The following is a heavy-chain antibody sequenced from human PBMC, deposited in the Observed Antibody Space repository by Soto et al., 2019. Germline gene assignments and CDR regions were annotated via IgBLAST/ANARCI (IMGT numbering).Heavy chain of an antibody. CDR2: IYVTGAV. J-gene: IGHJ5*02. D-gene: IGHD2-21*01. Sequence: SETLSLTCSVSGAALNTGNYYWSWIRQVPGKGLEWIGHIYVTGAVDYNPSLRDRITISQDTSERQFSLNLRLVTAADTAVYYCARRRIATNNYKWFDPWGQGTLVTVSS. CDR1: GAALNTGNYY. V-gene: IGHV4-31*03. CDR3: ARRRIATNNYKWFDP.